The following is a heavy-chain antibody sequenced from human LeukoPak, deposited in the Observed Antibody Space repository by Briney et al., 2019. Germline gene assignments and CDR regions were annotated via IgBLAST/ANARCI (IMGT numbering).Heavy chain of an antibody. V-gene: IGHV3-30*04. Sequence: GGSLRLSCAASGFTFRTYAMHWVRQAPGKGLEWWAVISYDGRADSVKGRFTISRDNSNNTVYLQMNSLRPEDTAVYYCARQYSSGLDFDYGGQGTLVIVSS. J-gene: IGHJ4*02. CDR3: ARQYSSGLDFDY. CDR1: GFTFRTYA. CDR2: ISYDGR. D-gene: IGHD6-19*01.